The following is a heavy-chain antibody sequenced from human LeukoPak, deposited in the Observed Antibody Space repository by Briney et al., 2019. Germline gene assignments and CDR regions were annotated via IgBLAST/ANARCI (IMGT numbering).Heavy chain of an antibody. CDR1: GFTFSDYY. CDR2: ISSSGSTI. D-gene: IGHD5-12*01. J-gene: IGHJ4*02. V-gene: IGHV3-11*04. CDR3: ARGRGYSGYDESYPFDY. Sequence: GGSLRLSCAASGFTFSDYYMGWVRQAPGKGLEWVSYISSSGSTIYYADSVKGRFTISRDNAKNSLYLQMNSLRAEDTAVYYCARGRGYSGYDESYPFDYWGQGTLVTVSS.